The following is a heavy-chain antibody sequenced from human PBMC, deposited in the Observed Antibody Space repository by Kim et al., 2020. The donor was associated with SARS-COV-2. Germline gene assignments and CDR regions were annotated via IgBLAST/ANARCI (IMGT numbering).Heavy chain of an antibody. D-gene: IGHD1-26*01. CDR3: ARVSSAPDY. V-gene: IGHV4-31*02. J-gene: IGHJ4*02. Sequence: GSTYYNPSLKSRVTISVDTSKNQFSLKLSSVTAADTAVYYCARVSSAPDYWGQGTLVTVSS. CDR2: GST.